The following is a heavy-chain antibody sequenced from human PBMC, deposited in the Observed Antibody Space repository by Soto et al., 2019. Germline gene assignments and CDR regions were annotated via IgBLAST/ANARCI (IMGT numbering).Heavy chain of an antibody. CDR1: GYPISSGYY. J-gene: IGHJ4*02. D-gene: IGHD5-12*01. Sequence: PSETLSLTCAVSGYPISSGYYWGCIRQPPGKGLEWIGIIHHSGSTYYNPSLRSRITISVDTSKNQFSLKMPSVTAADTAVYYCARSSGYVPGGYWGQGILVTVSS. CDR3: ARSSGYVPGGY. V-gene: IGHV4-38-2*01. CDR2: IHHSGST.